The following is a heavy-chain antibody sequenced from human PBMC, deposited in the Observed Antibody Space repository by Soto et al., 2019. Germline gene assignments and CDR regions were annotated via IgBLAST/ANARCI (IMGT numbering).Heavy chain of an antibody. J-gene: IGHJ4*02. CDR2: ISWNSGNT. D-gene: IGHD2-2*01. CDR3: AKDSCSGSSCYFFDQ. Sequence: GGSLRLSCAASGFTFDNFAMHWVRQAPGKGLEWVSGISWNSGNTGYADSVKGRFTISRDNAKNSLFLQMNSLRAEDTTFYYCAKDSCSGSSCYFFDQWGQGTLVTVSS. CDR1: GFTFDNFA. V-gene: IGHV3-9*01.